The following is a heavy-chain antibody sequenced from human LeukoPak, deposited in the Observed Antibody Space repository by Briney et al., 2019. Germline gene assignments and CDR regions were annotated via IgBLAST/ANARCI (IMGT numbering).Heavy chain of an antibody. D-gene: IGHD1-26*01. V-gene: IGHV1-58*02. J-gene: IGHJ5*02. CDR2: IFVVSGNT. CDR3: AAAGGSLNWFDP. CDR1: GFTFTSSA. Sequence: SVKVSCKASGFTFTSSAMQWVRQARGQRLEWIGWIFVVSGNTNYAQNFQERVTITRDMSTSKAYMELSSLRSEDTAVYYCAAAGGSLNWFDPWGQGTLVTVSS.